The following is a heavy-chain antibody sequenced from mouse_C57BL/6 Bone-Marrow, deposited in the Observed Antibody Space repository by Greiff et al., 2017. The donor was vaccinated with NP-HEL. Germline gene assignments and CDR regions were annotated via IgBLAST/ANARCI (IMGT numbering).Heavy chain of an antibody. V-gene: IGHV1-43*01. CDR3: AGDYYGSSLYYFDY. CDR1: GYSFTGYY. Sequence: VQLQQSGPELVKPGASVKISCKASGYSFTGYYMHWVKQSSEKSLEWIGEINPSTGGTSYNQKFKGKATLTVDKSSSTAYMQLKSLTSEDSAVYYCAGDYYGSSLYYFDYWGQGTTLTVSS. J-gene: IGHJ2*01. CDR2: INPSTGGT. D-gene: IGHD1-1*01.